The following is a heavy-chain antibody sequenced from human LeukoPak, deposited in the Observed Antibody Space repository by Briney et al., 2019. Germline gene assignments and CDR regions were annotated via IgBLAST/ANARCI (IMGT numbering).Heavy chain of an antibody. CDR1: GFTFRIYA. Sequence: GGSLRLSCAASGFTFRIYAMSWVRQAPGKGLEWVSGISGSGTYTYYADSVKGRFTISRDNSKSTLYLQMNSLRAEDTALYYCAREGSFNYGTHYGMDVWGQGTTVTVSS. V-gene: IGHV3-23*01. CDR3: AREGSFNYGTHYGMDV. CDR2: ISGSGTYT. D-gene: IGHD1-26*01. J-gene: IGHJ6*02.